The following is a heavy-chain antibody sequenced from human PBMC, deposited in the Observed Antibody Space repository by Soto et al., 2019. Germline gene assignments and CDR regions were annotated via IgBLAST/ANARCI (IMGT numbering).Heavy chain of an antibody. V-gene: IGHV1-8*01. CDR2: MNPNRGNT. Sequence: ASVKVSCKASGYTFTSYDINWVRQATGQGLEWMGWMNPNRGNTGYAQKFQGRVTMTRNTSISTAYMELSSLRSEDTAVYYCARGLGWLSTYHYYYYMDVWGKGTTVTVSS. D-gene: IGHD3-16*01. CDR1: GYTFTSYD. CDR3: ARGLGWLSTYHYYYYMDV. J-gene: IGHJ6*03.